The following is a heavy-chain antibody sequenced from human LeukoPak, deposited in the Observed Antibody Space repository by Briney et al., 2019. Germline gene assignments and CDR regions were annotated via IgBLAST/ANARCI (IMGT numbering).Heavy chain of an antibody. CDR2: IKQDGSAK. D-gene: IGHD3-22*01. CDR3: ARDRAYYYDTSGSNY. J-gene: IGHJ4*02. Sequence: GGSLSLSCAASGFTFSNYWMTWIRQAPGKGLEWVANIKQDGSAKYYVDSVKGRFTISRDNAKNSLYLQMNSLRAEDTAVYYCARDRAYYYDTSGSNYWGQGTLVTVSS. V-gene: IGHV3-7*01. CDR1: GFTFSNYW.